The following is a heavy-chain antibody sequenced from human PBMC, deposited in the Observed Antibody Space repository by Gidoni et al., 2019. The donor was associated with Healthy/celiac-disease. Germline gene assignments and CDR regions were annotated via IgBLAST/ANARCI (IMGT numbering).Heavy chain of an antibody. D-gene: IGHD3-16*02. CDR3: ATQTEGYDYIWVSYRQYYYYGMDV. CDR2: ISSSGSTI. CDR1: GFTFSDYY. V-gene: IGHV3-11*01. Sequence: QVQLVESGGGLVTPGGSLRLSWAASGFTFSDYYMSWIRQAPGKGLEWVSYISSSGSTIYYAASVKGRFTISRDNAKNSLYLQMNSLRAEDTAVYYCATQTEGYDYIWVSYRQYYYYGMDVWGQGTTVTVSS. J-gene: IGHJ6*02.